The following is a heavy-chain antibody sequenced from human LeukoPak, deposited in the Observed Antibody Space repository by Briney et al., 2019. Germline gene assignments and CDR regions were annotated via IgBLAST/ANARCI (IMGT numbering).Heavy chain of an antibody. CDR2: IYYSGGT. J-gene: IGHJ4*02. Sequence: SETLSLTCIVPGDSISSYYWSWIRQPPGKGMEWIGYIYYSGGTNYNPSLKSRVTISVDASKNHFSLKLSSVTAADTAVYYCARDRSLGIIDYWGQGTLVTVSS. D-gene: IGHD3-16*01. CDR3: ARDRSLGIIDY. CDR1: GDSISSYY. V-gene: IGHV4-59*01.